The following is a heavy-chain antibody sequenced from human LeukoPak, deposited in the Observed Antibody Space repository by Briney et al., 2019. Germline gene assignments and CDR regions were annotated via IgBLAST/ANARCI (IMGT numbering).Heavy chain of an antibody. CDR1: GFTFSSYA. CDR2: ISYDGSNK. V-gene: IGHV3-30-3*01. Sequence: GGSLRLSCAASGFTFSSYAMHWVRQAPGKGLGWVAVISYDGSNKYYADSVKGRFTISRDNSKNTLYLQMNSLRAEDTAVYYCASHPQVRGVIITPPLDYWGQGTLVTVSS. J-gene: IGHJ4*02. CDR3: ASHPQVRGVIITPPLDY. D-gene: IGHD3-10*01.